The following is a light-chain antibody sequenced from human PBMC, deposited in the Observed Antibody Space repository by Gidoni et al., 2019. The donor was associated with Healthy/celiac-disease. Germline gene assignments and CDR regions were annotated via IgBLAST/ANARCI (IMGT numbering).Light chain of an antibody. CDR3: QQYNSYPPVYT. CDR2: DAS. Sequence: DIQITQSPSTLSASVGDRVTITCRASQSISSWLAWYQQKPGKAPKLLIYDASSLESGVPSRFRGSGSGTEFTLTSSSLQPDDFATYYCQQYNSYPPVYTFGQXTKLEIK. CDR1: QSISSW. J-gene: IGKJ2*01. V-gene: IGKV1-5*01.